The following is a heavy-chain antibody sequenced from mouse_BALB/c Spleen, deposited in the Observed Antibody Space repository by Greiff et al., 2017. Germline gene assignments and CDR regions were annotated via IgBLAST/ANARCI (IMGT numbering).Heavy chain of an antibody. Sequence: QVQLQQSGPQLVRPGASVKISCKASGYSFTSYWMHWVKQRPGQGLEWIGMIDPSDSETRLNQKFKDKATLTVDKSSSTAYMQLSSPTSEDSAVYYCARGLGRGEAWFAYWGQGTLVTVSA. CDR2: IDPSDSET. J-gene: IGHJ3*01. V-gene: IGHV1S127*01. D-gene: IGHD4-1*01. CDR1: GYSFTSYW. CDR3: ARGLGRGEAWFAY.